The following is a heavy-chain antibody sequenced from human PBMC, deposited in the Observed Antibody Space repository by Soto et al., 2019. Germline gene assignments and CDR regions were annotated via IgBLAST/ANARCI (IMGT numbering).Heavy chain of an antibody. CDR1: VDSITTYY. D-gene: IGHD6-13*01. V-gene: IGHV4-4*07. CDR2: IDTSGNT. Sequence: SETLSLTCTVSVDSITTYYWSWIRQPAGKGLEWIGRIDTSGNTNYNPSLKSRVTMSVDTSKKKFSLKLTSVTAADTDVYYCARYSNNWFKTEGMEVWRQGTTAT. J-gene: IGHJ6*02. CDR3: ARYSNNWFKTEGMEV.